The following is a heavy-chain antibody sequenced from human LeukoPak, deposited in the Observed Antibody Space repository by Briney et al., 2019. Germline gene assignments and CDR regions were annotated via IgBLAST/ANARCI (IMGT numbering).Heavy chain of an antibody. D-gene: IGHD4-17*01. J-gene: IGHJ3*02. CDR1: GGSISSYY. CDR2: IYYSGST. Sequence: PSETLSLTCTVSGGSISSYYWSWIRQPPGKGLGWIGYIYYSGSTNYNPSLKSRVTISVDTSKNQFSLKLSSVTAADTAVYYCARCVDYGDYVGAFDIWGQGTMVTVSS. CDR3: ARCVDYGDYVGAFDI. V-gene: IGHV4-59*01.